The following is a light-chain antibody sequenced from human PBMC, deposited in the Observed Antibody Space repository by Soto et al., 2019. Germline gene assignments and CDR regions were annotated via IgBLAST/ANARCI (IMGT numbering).Light chain of an antibody. CDR2: DVS. Sequence: QSALTQPASVSGSPGQSITISCTGTSSDVGGYNYVSWYQQHPGKAPKLLIYDVSNRPSWVSNRFSGSKSGNTASLTISGLQAEDDADYYGSSYTSSSTLGVFGGGTKLTVL. J-gene: IGLJ2*01. V-gene: IGLV2-14*01. CDR3: SSYTSSSTLGV. CDR1: SSDVGGYNY.